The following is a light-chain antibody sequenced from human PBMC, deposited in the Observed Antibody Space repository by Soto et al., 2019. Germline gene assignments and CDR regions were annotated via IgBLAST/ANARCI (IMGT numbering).Light chain of an antibody. CDR1: SSDVGGYNY. CDR2: EVS. Sequence: QSALTQPASVSGSPGQSITISCTGTSSDVGGYNYVSWYQQHPGKAPKFMIYEVSNRPSGVSNRFAGSKSGNTASLTISGLQAEDEADYCCSSYTRNSTLVFGGGTKVTVL. CDR3: SSYTRNSTLV. J-gene: IGLJ2*01. V-gene: IGLV2-14*01.